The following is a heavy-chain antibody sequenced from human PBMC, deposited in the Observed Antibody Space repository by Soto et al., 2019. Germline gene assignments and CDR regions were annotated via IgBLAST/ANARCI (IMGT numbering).Heavy chain of an antibody. V-gene: IGHV4-39*01. CDR2: IYYSGST. D-gene: IGHD3-22*01. CDR3: ARQNYYDSSGYLY. Sequence: SETLSLTCTVSGGSISSSSYYWGWIRQPPGKGLEWIGSIYYSGSTYYNPSLKSRVTISVDTSKNQFSLKLSSVTAADTAVYYCARQNYYDSSGYLYSGQGTLVTVSS. J-gene: IGHJ4*02. CDR1: GGSISSSSYY.